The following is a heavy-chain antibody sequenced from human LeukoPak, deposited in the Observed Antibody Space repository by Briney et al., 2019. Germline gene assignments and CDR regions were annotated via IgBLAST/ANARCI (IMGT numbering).Heavy chain of an antibody. J-gene: IGHJ3*02. CDR2: ISGSGGST. Sequence: GGSLRLSCAASGFTFSSYAMSWVRQAPGKGLEWVSAISGSGGSTYYADSVKGRFTISRDNSKNTLYLQMNSLRAEDTAVYYCARDVVDTAMVPDAFDIWGQGTMVTVSS. D-gene: IGHD5-18*01. CDR3: ARDVVDTAMVPDAFDI. V-gene: IGHV3-23*01. CDR1: GFTFSSYA.